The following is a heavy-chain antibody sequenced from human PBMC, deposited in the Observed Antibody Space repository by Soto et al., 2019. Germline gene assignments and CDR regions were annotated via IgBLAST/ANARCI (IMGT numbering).Heavy chain of an antibody. CDR1: GGSFSGYY. V-gene: IGHV4-34*01. CDR3: GRGVYCSSTSCYWGMDV. D-gene: IGHD2-2*01. Sequence: SETLSLTCAVYGGSFSGYYWSWIRQPPGKGLEWIGEINHSGSTNYNPSLKSRVTISLDTSKNQFSLRLSSVTAADTAVYYCGRGVYCSSTSCYWGMDVWGQGTTVT. CDR2: INHSGST. J-gene: IGHJ6*02.